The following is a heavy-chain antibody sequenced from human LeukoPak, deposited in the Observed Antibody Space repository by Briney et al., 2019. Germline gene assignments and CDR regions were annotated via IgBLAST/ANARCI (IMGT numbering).Heavy chain of an antibody. CDR3: AKEALLCSSTSCYQYFDY. D-gene: IGHD2-2*01. CDR1: GFTFRSYA. V-gene: IGHV3-23*01. CDR2: ISGSGGST. Sequence: PGGSLRLSCAASGFTFRSYAMSWVRQAPGKGLEWVSAISGSGGSTYYADSVKGRFTISRDNSKNTLYLQLNSLRAEDTAVYYCAKEALLCSSTSCYQYFDYWGQGTRVTVSS. J-gene: IGHJ4*02.